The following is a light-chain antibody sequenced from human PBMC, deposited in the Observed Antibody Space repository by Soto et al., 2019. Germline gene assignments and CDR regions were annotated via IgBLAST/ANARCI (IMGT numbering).Light chain of an antibody. CDR3: QQSYSTPLT. CDR1: QSISSY. J-gene: IGKJ4*01. V-gene: IGKV1-39*01. Sequence: DIQMTQSPSSLSASVGDRVTLTWRASQSISSYLNWYQQKPGKAPKLLIYAASSLQSGVPSRFSGSGSGTDFTLTISSLQPEDFATYYCQQSYSTPLTVGGGTKVVI. CDR2: AAS.